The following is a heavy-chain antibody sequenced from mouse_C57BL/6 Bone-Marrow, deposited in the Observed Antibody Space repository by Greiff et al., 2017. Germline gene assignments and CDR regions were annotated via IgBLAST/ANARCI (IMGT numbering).Heavy chain of an antibody. V-gene: IGHV1-81*01. CDR3: AREFFITTVVAPFDY. CDR1: GYTFTSSG. J-gene: IGHJ2*01. D-gene: IGHD1-1*01. CDR2: IYPRSGNT. Sequence: QVQLKESGAELARPGASVKLSCKASGYTFTSSGISWVKQRTGQGLEWIGEIYPRSGNTYYNEKFKGKATLPAAKSSSTAYMELRSLTSEDSAVYFCAREFFITTVVAPFDYWGQGTTLTVSS.